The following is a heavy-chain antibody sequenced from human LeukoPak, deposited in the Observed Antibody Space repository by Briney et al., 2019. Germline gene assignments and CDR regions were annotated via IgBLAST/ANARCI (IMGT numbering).Heavy chain of an antibody. Sequence: GASVKVSCKASGYTFTGYYMHWVRQAPGQGLEWMGRINPNSGGTNYAQKFQGRVTMTRDTSTSTVYMELSSLRSEDTAVYYCARDSGSYYFDYWGQGTLVTVSS. J-gene: IGHJ4*02. CDR3: ARDSGSYYFDY. V-gene: IGHV1-2*06. CDR2: INPNSGGT. D-gene: IGHD1-26*01. CDR1: GYTFTGYY.